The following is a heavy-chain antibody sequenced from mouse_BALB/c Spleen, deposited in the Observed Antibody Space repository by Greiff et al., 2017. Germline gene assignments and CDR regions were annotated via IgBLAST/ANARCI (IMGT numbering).Heavy chain of an antibody. V-gene: IGHV5-6-5*01. D-gene: IGHD1-1*01. CDR2: ISSGGST. Sequence: EVQLVESGGGLVKPGGSLKLSCAASGFTFSSYAMSWVRQTPEKRLEWVASISSGGSTYYPDSVKGRFTISRDNARNILYLQMSSLRSEDTAMYYCARGGGSIFDYWGQGTTLTVSS. CDR3: ARGGGSIFDY. CDR1: GFTFSSYA. J-gene: IGHJ2*01.